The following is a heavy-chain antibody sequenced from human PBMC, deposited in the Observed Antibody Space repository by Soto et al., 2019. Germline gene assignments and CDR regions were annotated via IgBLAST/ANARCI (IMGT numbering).Heavy chain of an antibody. J-gene: IGHJ4*02. Sequence: GASVKVSCKASGYTFTSYGISWVRQAPGQGLEWMGWISVYNDNPNYAQKVQGRVTMTTDTSTSTAYMELRSLRSDDTAVYYCATTRYDSSGYLSYWGQGTLVTVSS. CDR1: GYTFTSYG. V-gene: IGHV1-18*01. CDR3: ATTRYDSSGYLSY. D-gene: IGHD3-22*01. CDR2: ISVYNDNP.